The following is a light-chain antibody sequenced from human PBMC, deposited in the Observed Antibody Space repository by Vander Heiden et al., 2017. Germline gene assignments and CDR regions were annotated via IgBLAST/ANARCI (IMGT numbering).Light chain of an antibody. J-gene: IGLJ1*01. CDR1: SSDVGGYDY. CDR2: DVT. V-gene: IGLV2-14*03. CDR3: CSFTSTTTYV. Sequence: QSALTQPASVSGSPGPSITISCTGTSSDVGGYDYVSWYQQHPGKAPKLVIYDVTNRPSGISDRFSGSKSGNTASLTISGLQAEDEADYYCCSFTSTTTYVFGTGTQVTVL.